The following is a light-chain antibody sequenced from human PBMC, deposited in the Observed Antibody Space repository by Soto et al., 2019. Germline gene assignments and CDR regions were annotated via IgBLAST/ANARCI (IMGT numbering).Light chain of an antibody. J-gene: IGKJ3*01. V-gene: IGKV1-39*01. CDR1: QSISSY. CDR3: HQTYSTRFS. CDR2: AAS. Sequence: DIQMTQSPSSLSASVGDRVTITCRTSQSISSYLNWYQQRPGKAPKLLIYAASSLQSGVPSRFSGSGSGTDFTLTISSLQPEDFATYYCHQTYSTRFSFGPGTKVDLK.